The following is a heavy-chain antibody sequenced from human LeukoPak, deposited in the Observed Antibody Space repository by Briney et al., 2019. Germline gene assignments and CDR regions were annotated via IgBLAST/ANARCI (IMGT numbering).Heavy chain of an antibody. CDR2: ISSSSSYI. CDR1: GFTFDSHA. CDR3: AREAGGWGADY. V-gene: IGHV3-21*01. Sequence: GGSLRLSCAGSGFTFDSHAMSWVRQAPGKGLEWVSSISSSSSYIYYADSVKGRFTISRDNAKNSLYLQMNSLRAEDTAVYYCAREAGGWGADYWGQGTLVTVSS. J-gene: IGHJ4*02. D-gene: IGHD7-27*01.